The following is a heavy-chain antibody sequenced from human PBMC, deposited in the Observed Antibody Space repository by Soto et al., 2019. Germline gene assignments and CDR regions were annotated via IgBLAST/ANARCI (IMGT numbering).Heavy chain of an antibody. CDR1: GGSISSGDYY. Sequence: QVQLQESGPGLVKPSQTLSLTCTVSGGSISSGDYYWSWIRQPPGKGLEWIGYIYYSGSTYYNPSLKSRVTIAVNTSKNQFSLKLSSVTAADTAVYYCAGSDYYDSSGYYPGNWGQGTLVTVSS. CDR2: IYYSGST. D-gene: IGHD3-22*01. V-gene: IGHV4-30-4*01. J-gene: IGHJ4*02. CDR3: AGSDYYDSSGYYPGN.